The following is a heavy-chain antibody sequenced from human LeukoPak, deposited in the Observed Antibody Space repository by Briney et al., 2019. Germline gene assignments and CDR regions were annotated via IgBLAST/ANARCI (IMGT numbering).Heavy chain of an antibody. D-gene: IGHD6-25*01. CDR1: GYTFTGYY. Sequence: ASVKVSCKASGYTFTGYYMHWVRQAPGQGLEWMGWINPNSGGTNYAQKFQGRVTMTRDTSISTAYMELSRLGSDDTAVYSCARVSGYYYGMDVCGQGPTVTASS. CDR2: INPNSGGT. J-gene: IGHJ6*02. V-gene: IGHV1-2*02. CDR3: ARVSGYYYGMDV.